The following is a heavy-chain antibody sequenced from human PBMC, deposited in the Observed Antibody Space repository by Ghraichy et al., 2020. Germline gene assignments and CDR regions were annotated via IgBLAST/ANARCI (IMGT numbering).Heavy chain of an antibody. CDR1: GFTFSNAW. V-gene: IGHV3-15*01. Sequence: GGSLRLTCAASGFTFSNAWMNWVRQAPGKGLEWVGRIKSETEGGTPDYAAPLKGRFTISRDDSKNTLYLQMNSLKTEDTAVYYCTRGYCSSTSCYIGYWGQGTLVTVSS. J-gene: IGHJ4*02. D-gene: IGHD2-2*01. CDR3: TRGYCSSTSCYIGY. CDR2: IKSETEGGTP.